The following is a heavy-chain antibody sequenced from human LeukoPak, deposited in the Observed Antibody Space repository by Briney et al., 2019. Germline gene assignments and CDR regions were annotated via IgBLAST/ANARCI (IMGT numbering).Heavy chain of an antibody. CDR1: GFTFSNAW. Sequence: PGGSLRLSCAASGFTFSNAWMSWVRQAPGKGLEWVSSISSSSSYIYYADSVKGRFTISRDNAKNSLYLQMNSLRAEDTAVYYCARESGSYAQGDYWGQGTLVTVSS. D-gene: IGHD1-26*01. J-gene: IGHJ4*02. CDR3: ARESGSYAQGDY. V-gene: IGHV3-21*01. CDR2: ISSSSSYI.